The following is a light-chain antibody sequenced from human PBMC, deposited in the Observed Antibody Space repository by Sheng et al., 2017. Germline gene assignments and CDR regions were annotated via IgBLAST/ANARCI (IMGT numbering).Light chain of an antibody. CDR2: DVN. V-gene: IGLV2-14*03. Sequence: QPALTQTASVSGSTGQSITISCTATSDFGDFKYVSWYQQYPAKAPKLLIYDVNVRPSGVSSRFSGSKSANTASLTISGLQPEDEADYYCSSYTFVGGPAYVFGTGTSVTVL. J-gene: IGLJ1*01. CDR1: SDFGDFKY. CDR3: SSYTFVGGPAYV.